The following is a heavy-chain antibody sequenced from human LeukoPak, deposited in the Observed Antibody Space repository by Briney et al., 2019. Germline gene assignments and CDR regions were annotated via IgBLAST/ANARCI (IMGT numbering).Heavy chain of an antibody. J-gene: IGHJ1*01. CDR1: GFTFSSYG. D-gene: IGHD1-1*01. V-gene: IGHV3-33*01. Sequence: GRSLRLSCAASGFTFSSYGMHWVRQAPGKGMEWVAVIWYDGSNKYYADSVKGRLTISRDNRKNTLYLQMNSLRAEDTAVYYCARGYNIRSTCNFQLCGQGTLVTISS. CDR2: IWYDGSNK. CDR3: ARGYNIRSTCNFQL.